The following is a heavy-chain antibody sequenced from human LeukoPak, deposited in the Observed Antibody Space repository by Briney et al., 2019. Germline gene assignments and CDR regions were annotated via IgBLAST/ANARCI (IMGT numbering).Heavy chain of an antibody. Sequence: PGGSLRLSCAASGFTFSSYSMNWVRQAPGKGLEWVSYISSSSSTIYYADSVKGRFTISRDNAKNSLYLQMNSLRAEDTAVYYCARDAPLAAAGTRDYYYYMDVWGEGTTVTVSS. J-gene: IGHJ6*03. CDR1: GFTFSSYS. CDR2: ISSSSSTI. V-gene: IGHV3-48*01. CDR3: ARDAPLAAAGTRDYYYYMDV. D-gene: IGHD6-13*01.